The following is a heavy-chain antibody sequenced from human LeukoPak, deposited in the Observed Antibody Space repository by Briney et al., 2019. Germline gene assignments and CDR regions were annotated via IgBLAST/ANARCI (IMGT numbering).Heavy chain of an antibody. Sequence: SETLSLTCTVSGGSISSSSYYWGWIRQPPGKGPEWIGSIYYSGSTYYNPSLKSRVTISVDTSKNQFSLKLSSVTAADTAVYYCARIMITFEGVPHYYYYMDVWGKGTTVTVSS. CDR2: IYYSGST. D-gene: IGHD3-16*01. J-gene: IGHJ6*03. CDR1: GGSISSSSYY. V-gene: IGHV4-39*01. CDR3: ARIMITFEGVPHYYYYMDV.